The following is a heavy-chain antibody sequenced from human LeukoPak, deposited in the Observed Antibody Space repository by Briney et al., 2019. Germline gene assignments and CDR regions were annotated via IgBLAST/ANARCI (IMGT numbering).Heavy chain of an antibody. CDR3: VRRDTGWNYFDY. CDR1: GGSINSHD. J-gene: IGHJ4*02. Sequence: PSETLSLTCAVSGGSINSHDWGWIRQPPGKGLQWIGDIYSTGKNNYNPSLKSRVTISLDTSKSHLSLNLTSVLAADTAIYYCVRRDTGWNYFDYWGQGILVTVSS. CDR2: IYSTGKN. D-gene: IGHD6-19*01. V-gene: IGHV4-4*08.